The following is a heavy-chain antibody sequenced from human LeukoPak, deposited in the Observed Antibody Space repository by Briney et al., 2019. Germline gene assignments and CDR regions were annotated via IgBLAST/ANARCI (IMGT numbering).Heavy chain of an antibody. CDR3: AAASPRYYYYYYMDV. CDR1: GHTFTSYD. V-gene: IGHV1-8*01. Sequence: ASVKVSCKASGHTFTSYDINWVRQATGQGLEWMGWMNPNSGNTGYAQKFQGRATMTRNTSISTAYMELSSLRSEDTAVYYCAAASPRYYYYYYMDVWGKGTTVTVSS. J-gene: IGHJ6*03. CDR2: MNPNSGNT. D-gene: IGHD6-25*01.